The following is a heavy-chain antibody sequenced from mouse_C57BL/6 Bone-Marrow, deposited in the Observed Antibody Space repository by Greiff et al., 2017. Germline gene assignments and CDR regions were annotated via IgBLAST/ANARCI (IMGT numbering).Heavy chain of an antibody. CDR1: GFTFSDYY. Sequence: EVNVVESEGGLVQPGRSMKLSCTASGFTFSDYYMAWVRQVPEKGLEWVANINYDGRSTFYLDSLQSRFIISRDKSKNILYLQMSSLKSEDTATYYCARAEYFDYWGQGTTLTVSS. CDR2: INYDGRST. V-gene: IGHV5-16*01. CDR3: ARAEYFDY. J-gene: IGHJ2*01.